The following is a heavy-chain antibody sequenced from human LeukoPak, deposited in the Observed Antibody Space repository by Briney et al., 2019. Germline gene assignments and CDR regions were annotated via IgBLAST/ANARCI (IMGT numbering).Heavy chain of an antibody. CDR1: GFTFSDYY. CDR3: ATPSGSSPWNFDY. D-gene: IGHD3-10*01. Sequence: GGSLRLSCAASGFTFSDYYMSWIRQAPGKGLEWVSYISSSGSTIYYADSVKGRFTISRDNAKNSLYLQMNSLRAEDTAVYYCATPSGSSPWNFDYWGQGTLVTVSS. CDR2: ISSSGSTI. V-gene: IGHV3-11*04. J-gene: IGHJ4*02.